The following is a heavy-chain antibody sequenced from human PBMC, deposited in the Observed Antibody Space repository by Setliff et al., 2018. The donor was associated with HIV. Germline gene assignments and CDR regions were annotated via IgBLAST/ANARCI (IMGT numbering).Heavy chain of an antibody. CDR3: ARDQATGYEKVWFSWIDP. CDR1: GGTFSLYA. J-gene: IGHJ5*02. D-gene: IGHD5-12*01. Sequence: ASVTVSCKASGGTFSLYAINWVRQAPGQGLEWMGGIIPIFNTANYAQKFQGRVTITADGSTSTAYMELSSLRFEDTATYYCARDQATGYEKVWFSWIDPWGQGTLVTVSS. V-gene: IGHV1-69*13. CDR2: IIPIFNTA.